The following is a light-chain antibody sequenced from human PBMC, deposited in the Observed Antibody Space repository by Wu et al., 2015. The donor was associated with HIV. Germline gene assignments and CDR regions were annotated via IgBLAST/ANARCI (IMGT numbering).Light chain of an antibody. CDR3: HQYGRSPRT. CDR1: QSLDGNY. CDR2: GVS. Sequence: EILLTQSPGIMSLSPGERVILSRRVSQSLDGNYIAWYQQKSGQAPRLVLFGVSNRAAGIPDRFSGSGSGTEFTLTINRLEPEDFAMYYCHQYGRSPRTFGQGT. J-gene: IGKJ1*01. V-gene: IGKV3-20*01.